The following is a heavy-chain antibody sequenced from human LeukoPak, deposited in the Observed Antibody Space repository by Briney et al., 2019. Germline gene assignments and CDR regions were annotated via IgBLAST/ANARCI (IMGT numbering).Heavy chain of an antibody. CDR3: VRVAGYYYYHMDV. CDR2: INPNSGHT. CDR1: GYTFTNYD. V-gene: IGHV1-8*01. J-gene: IGHJ6*03. Sequence: GASVKVSCRTSGYTFTNYDINWVRQAAGQGLEWMGWINPNSGHTGYPQKFRGRVTMTRDTSINTAYVELTSLTSDDTAVYYCVRVAGYYYYHMDVWGKGTTVSISS. D-gene: IGHD2-15*01.